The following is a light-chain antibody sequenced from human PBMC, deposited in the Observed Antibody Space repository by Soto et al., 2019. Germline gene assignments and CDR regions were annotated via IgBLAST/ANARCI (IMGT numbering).Light chain of an antibody. CDR2: GAS. V-gene: IGKV3-20*01. CDR1: QSCSSY. J-gene: IGKJ5*01. Sequence: EIVLTQSTGTLSLSPGERVTLSCRASQSCSSYLAWYQQKAGQAPRLFIYGASTRATGIPDRFSGSGSGTDVTLTISRLEPEDFAVYYCQQYGSSEITFGQGTRLEIK. CDR3: QQYGSSEIT.